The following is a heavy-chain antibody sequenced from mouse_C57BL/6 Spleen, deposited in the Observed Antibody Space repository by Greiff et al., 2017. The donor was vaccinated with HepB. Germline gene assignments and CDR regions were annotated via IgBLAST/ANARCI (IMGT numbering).Heavy chain of an antibody. J-gene: IGHJ1*03. D-gene: IGHD4-1*01. CDR1: GFTFSDYY. V-gene: IGHV5-16*01. CDR2: INYDGSST. Sequence: DVQLQESEGGLVQPGSSMKLSCTASGFTFSDYYMAWVRQVPEKGLEWVANINYDGSSTYYLDSLKSRFIISRDNAKNILYLQMSSLKSEDTATYYCARTGLYWYFDVWGTGTTVTVSS. CDR3: ARTGLYWYFDV.